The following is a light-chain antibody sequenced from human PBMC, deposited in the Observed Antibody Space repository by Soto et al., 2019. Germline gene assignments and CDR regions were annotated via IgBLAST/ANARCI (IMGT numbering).Light chain of an antibody. CDR1: QSVTSY. Sequence: EIVLTQSPATLSLSPGERATLSCRASQSVTSYLAWYQQKPGQAPRLLIYDVSNRASGIPARFSGSGSETDFTLTISSLEPEDFAVYYCHQYNTWPFFTFGPGTRVDI. CDR3: HQYNTWPFFT. V-gene: IGKV3-11*01. CDR2: DVS. J-gene: IGKJ3*01.